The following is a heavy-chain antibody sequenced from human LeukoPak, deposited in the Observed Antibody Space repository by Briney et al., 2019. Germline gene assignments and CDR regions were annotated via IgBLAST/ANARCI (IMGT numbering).Heavy chain of an antibody. CDR2: IYYSGST. V-gene: IGHV4-39*01. CDR3: ARLTAYYYGMDV. CDR1: GGSISSSSYY. J-gene: IGHJ6*02. Sequence: PSETLSLTCTVSGGSISSSSYYWGWIRQPPGKGLEWIGSIYYSGSTYYNPSLKSRVTISVDTSKNQFSLKLSSVTAADTAVYYCARLTAYYYGMDVWGQGTTVTVSS.